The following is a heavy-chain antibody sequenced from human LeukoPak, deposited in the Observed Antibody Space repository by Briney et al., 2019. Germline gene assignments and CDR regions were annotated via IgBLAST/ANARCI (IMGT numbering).Heavy chain of an antibody. D-gene: IGHD3-10*01. Sequence: ASVKVSCKASGYTFTGYYMHWVRQAPGQGLEWMGWINPNSGGTNYAQKFQGRVTMTRDTSISTAYMELSRLRSDDTAVYYCAREIRPRSGSGGGYYMDVWGKGTTVTVSS. J-gene: IGHJ6*03. CDR3: AREIRPRSGSGGGYYMDV. CDR1: GYTFTGYY. V-gene: IGHV1-2*02. CDR2: INPNSGGT.